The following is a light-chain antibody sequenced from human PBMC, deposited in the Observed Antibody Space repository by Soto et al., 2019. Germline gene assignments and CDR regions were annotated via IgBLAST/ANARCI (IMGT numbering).Light chain of an antibody. Sequence: QSALTQPASVSGSPGQSITISCTGTSSDVGGYSYVSWYQHHPGKAPKLMIYEVRNWPSGVSNRFSGSKSGNTASLTISGLQAEDEAEYYCSSYTSSSTLVVFGGGTKVTVL. CDR2: EVR. V-gene: IGLV2-14*01. J-gene: IGLJ2*01. CDR1: SSDVGGYSY. CDR3: SSYTSSSTLVV.